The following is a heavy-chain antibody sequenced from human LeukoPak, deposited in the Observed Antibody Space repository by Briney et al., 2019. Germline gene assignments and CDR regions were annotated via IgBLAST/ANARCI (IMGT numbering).Heavy chain of an antibody. J-gene: IGHJ3*02. Sequence: GSSVKVSCKASGGTFSSYSISWVRQAPGQGLEWMGVIIPILGTANYAQKFQGRVTITADESTSTAYMELSSLRSEDTAVYYCARDDSSGYDYDAFDIWGQGTMVTVSS. D-gene: IGHD3-22*01. V-gene: IGHV1-69*01. CDR2: IIPILGTA. CDR1: GGTFSSYS. CDR3: ARDDSSGYDYDAFDI.